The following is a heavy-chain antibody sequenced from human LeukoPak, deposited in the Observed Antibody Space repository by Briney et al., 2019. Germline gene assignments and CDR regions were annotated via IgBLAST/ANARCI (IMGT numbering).Heavy chain of an antibody. V-gene: IGHV4-39*07. Sequence: SETLSLTCTVSGGSISSSSYYWGWIRQPPGKGLEWIGSIYYSGSTNYNPSLKSRVTISVDTSKNQFSLKLSSVTAADTAVYYCARVGFWQSNNDFDIWGQGTMVTVSS. CDR1: GGSISSSSYY. J-gene: IGHJ3*02. CDR3: ARVGFWQSNNDFDI. CDR2: IYYSGST. D-gene: IGHD1-1*01.